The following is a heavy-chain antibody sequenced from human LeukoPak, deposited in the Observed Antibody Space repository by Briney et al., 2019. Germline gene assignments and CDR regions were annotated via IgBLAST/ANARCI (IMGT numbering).Heavy chain of an antibody. D-gene: IGHD5-18*01. CDR3: ARALGYNYGGLLAY. CDR2: IYSSGST. Sequence: PSETLSLTCTVSGGSVSTGEYWSWLRQAPGKGPEWIGYIYSSGSTYRNPSLQSRVTISVDTSKNQFSLKVTSVTAADTAVYYCARALGYNYGGLLAYWGQGTPVTVSS. V-gene: IGHV4-30-4*01. J-gene: IGHJ4*02. CDR1: GGSVSTGEY.